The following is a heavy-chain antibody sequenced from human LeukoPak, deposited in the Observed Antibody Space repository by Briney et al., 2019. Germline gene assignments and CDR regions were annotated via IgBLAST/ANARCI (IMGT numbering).Heavy chain of an antibody. CDR3: ARGIGWYSSSSSDY. D-gene: IGHD6-6*01. Sequence: GALRLTCAASGFTFHTYSMNWVRQVSGKGLEWVSYISTSSSTIYYTDSVKGRFTISRDNAKNSLYLQMNSLRVEDTAVYYCARGIGWYSSSSSDYWGQGTLVTVSP. V-gene: IGHV3-48*01. CDR2: ISTSSSTI. CDR1: GFTFHTYS. J-gene: IGHJ4*02.